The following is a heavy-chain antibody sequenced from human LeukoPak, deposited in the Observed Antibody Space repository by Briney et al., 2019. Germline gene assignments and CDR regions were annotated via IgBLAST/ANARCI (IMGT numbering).Heavy chain of an antibody. J-gene: IGHJ4*02. CDR1: GGTFSSYA. V-gene: IGHV1-69*01. CDR3: ATLGYCSGGSCYTVDY. CDR2: TIPIFGTA. Sequence: SVKVSCKASGGTFSSYAISWVRQAPGQGLEWMGETIPIFGTANYAQKFQGRVTITADESTSTAYMELSSLRSEDTAVYYCATLGYCSGGSCYTVDYWGQGTLVTVSS. D-gene: IGHD2-15*01.